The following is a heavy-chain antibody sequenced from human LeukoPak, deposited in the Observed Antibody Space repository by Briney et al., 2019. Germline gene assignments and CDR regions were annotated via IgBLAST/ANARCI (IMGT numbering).Heavy chain of an antibody. D-gene: IGHD3-22*01. CDR1: GGTFSSYT. CDR2: IIPILGIA. J-gene: IGHJ4*02. CDR3: ARGRSYDSSGYPLDY. V-gene: IGHV1-69*02. Sequence: ASVKVSCKASGGTFSSYTISCVRQAPGQGLEWMGRIIPILGIANYAQKFQGRVTITADKSTSTAYMELSSLRSEDTAVYYCARGRSYDSSGYPLDYWGQGTLVTVSS.